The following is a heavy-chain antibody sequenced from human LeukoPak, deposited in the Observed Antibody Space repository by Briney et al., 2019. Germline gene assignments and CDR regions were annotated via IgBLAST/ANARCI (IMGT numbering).Heavy chain of an antibody. CDR3: ARDRGIVGPTGYYFDY. Sequence: PGGSLRLSCAASGFAFSAYIMNWVRQAPGKGLEWVSSISSSSNYIYYADSMKGRFTISRDNAKNSLYLQMNSLRAEDTAVYYCARDRGIVGPTGYYFDYWGQGTLVTVSS. V-gene: IGHV3-21*04. J-gene: IGHJ4*02. CDR2: ISSSSNYI. D-gene: IGHD1-26*01. CDR1: GFAFSAYI.